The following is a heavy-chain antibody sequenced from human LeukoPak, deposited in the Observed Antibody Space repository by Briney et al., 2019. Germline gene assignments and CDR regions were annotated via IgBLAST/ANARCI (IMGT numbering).Heavy chain of an antibody. Sequence: SGGSLRLSCVASGFNIDDYGMHWVRQAPGKGLEWGSGISGNSNKIHYADSVKGRFTISRDNAKNSFYLKMNNLRDEDTGLYHCASGGVGATLGRPSHTLPSAYWGEGTLVTVSS. CDR2: ISGNSNKI. V-gene: IGHV3-9*01. J-gene: IGHJ4*02. CDR3: ASGGVGATLGRPSHTLPSAY. D-gene: IGHD1-26*01. CDR1: GFNIDDYG.